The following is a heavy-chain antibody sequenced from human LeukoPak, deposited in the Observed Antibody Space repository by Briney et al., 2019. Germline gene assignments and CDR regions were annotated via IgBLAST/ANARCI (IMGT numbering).Heavy chain of an antibody. D-gene: IGHD1-26*01. Sequence: SETLSLTCAVYGGSFGGYYWSWIRQPPGKGLEWIGEINHSGSTNYNPSLKSRVTISVDTSKNQFSLKLSSVTAADTAVYYCAREVVGATIHFDYWGQGTLVTVSS. CDR2: INHSGST. CDR1: GGSFGGYY. V-gene: IGHV4-34*01. J-gene: IGHJ4*02. CDR3: AREVVGATIHFDY.